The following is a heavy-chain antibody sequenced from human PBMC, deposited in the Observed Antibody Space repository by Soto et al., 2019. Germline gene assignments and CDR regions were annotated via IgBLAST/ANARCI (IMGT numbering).Heavy chain of an antibody. D-gene: IGHD3-3*01. Sequence: SETLSLTCTVSGGSISNYYCNWIRQPAGKGLEWIGRIDTSGSTNYNPSLKSRVTMSVDTSKQEFSLKLSSVTAADTALYYCARGGQDFWSGPFDYWGQGTLVTVSS. CDR2: IDTSGST. CDR3: ARGGQDFWSGPFDY. J-gene: IGHJ4*02. CDR1: GGSISNYY. V-gene: IGHV4-4*07.